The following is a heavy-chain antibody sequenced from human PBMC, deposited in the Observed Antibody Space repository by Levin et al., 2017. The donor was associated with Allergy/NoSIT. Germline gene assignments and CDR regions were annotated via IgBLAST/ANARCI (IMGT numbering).Heavy chain of an antibody. D-gene: IGHD6-19*01. V-gene: IGHV1-8*01. CDR2: MNPNSGNT. J-gene: IGHJ6*02. CDR3: ARDHRIAVAGSPYYYYYGMDV. CDR1: GYTFTSYD. Sequence: ASVKVSCKASGYTFTSYDINWVRQATGQGLEWMGWMNPNSGNTGYAQKFQGRVTMTRNTSISTAYMELSSLRSEDTAVYYCARDHRIAVAGSPYYYYYGMDVWGQGTTVTVSS.